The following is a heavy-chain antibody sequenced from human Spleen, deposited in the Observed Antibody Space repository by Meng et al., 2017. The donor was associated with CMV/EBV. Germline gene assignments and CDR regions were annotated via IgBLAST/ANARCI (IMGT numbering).Heavy chain of an antibody. CDR2: IIPVFGTV. D-gene: IGHD1-26*01. V-gene: IGHV1-69*05. CDR1: GDTFSNYA. CDR3: ARAVGAIGHGYFQH. Sequence: SVKVFCKASGDTFSNYAISWVRQAPGQGLEWMGGIIPVFGTVRFAQKFQGRVTITTNESTSTAYMELSSLISEDTAVYYCARAVGAIGHGYFQHWGQGTLVTVSS. J-gene: IGHJ1*01.